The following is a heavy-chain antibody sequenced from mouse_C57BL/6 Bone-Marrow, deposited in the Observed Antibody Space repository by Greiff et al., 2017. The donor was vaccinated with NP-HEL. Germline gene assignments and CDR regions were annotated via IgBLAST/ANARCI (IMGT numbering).Heavy chain of an antibody. CDR2: INPNNGGT. V-gene: IGHV1-26*01. Sequence: EVQLQQSGPELVKPGASVKISCKASGYTFTDYYMNWVKQSHGKSLEWIGDINPNNGGTSYNQKFKGKATLTVDKSSSPAYMELRSLTSEDSAVYYCARRLWGREEAWFAYWGQGTLVTVSA. D-gene: IGHD1-1*01. CDR3: ARRLWGREEAWFAY. J-gene: IGHJ3*01. CDR1: GYTFTDYY.